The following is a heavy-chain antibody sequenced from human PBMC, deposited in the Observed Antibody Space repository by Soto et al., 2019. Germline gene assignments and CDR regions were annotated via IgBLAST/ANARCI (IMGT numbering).Heavy chain of an antibody. V-gene: IGHV4-61*01. D-gene: IGHD3-16*01. CDR3: ARAQRGRTAFTFDY. CDR1: GDSVSNDNYY. Sequence: SDTLSLTCAVSGDSVSNDNYYWSWIRQPPGKGLEWIGYIYYSGTTNYNSYLKSRLSLSVDMSKNQFSLKLASVTAADTAVYFCARAQRGRTAFTFDYWGQGALVTVYS. CDR2: IYYSGTT. J-gene: IGHJ4*02.